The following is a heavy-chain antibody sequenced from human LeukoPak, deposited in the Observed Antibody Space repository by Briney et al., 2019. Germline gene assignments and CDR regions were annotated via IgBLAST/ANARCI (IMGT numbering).Heavy chain of an antibody. V-gene: IGHV3-23*01. CDR1: GSTFSTYA. CDR2: ISGSGGST. J-gene: IGHJ4*02. D-gene: IGHD2-15*01. Sequence: GGSLRLSCVASGSTFSTYAMSWVRQAPGKGLEWVSGISGSGGSTYYADSVKGRFTISRDNSKNTLYLQMNSLRSEDTAVYYCAKSPDYCRGGTCFDYWGQGTLLTVSS. CDR3: AKSPDYCRGGTCFDY.